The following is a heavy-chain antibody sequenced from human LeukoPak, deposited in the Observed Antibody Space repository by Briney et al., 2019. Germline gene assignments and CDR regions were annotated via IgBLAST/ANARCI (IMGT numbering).Heavy chain of an antibody. V-gene: IGHV3-15*01. Sequence: KPGGSLRLSCAASGFTFSNAWMSWVRQAPEKGLEWVGRIKGSGGTTELAAPVKGRFTISRDDSKKTLYLQMSSLKTEDTAVYYCTTNDAFDIWGQGTMVTVSS. CDR1: GFTFSNAW. CDR3: TTNDAFDI. CDR2: IKGSGGTT. J-gene: IGHJ3*02.